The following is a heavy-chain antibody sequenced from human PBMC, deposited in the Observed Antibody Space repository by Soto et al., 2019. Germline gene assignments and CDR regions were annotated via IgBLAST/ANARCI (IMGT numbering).Heavy chain of an antibody. CDR1: GFTLSVYY. V-gene: IGHV3-11*01. CDR3: ARERVKSSSSWPYYYYYGMDV. D-gene: IGHD6-13*01. J-gene: IGHJ6*02. Sequence: CLRLASAASGFTLSVYYMGWVSPAEGKGLEWVSYISSSGSTINYADSAKGRFTISRDNAKNSLSLQMNSLRAEDTAVYYCARERVKSSSSWPYYYYYGMDVWGQGTTVTVSS. CDR2: ISSSGSTI.